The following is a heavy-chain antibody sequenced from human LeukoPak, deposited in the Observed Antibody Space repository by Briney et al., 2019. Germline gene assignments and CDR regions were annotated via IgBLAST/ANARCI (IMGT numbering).Heavy chain of an antibody. Sequence: ASVKVSCKASGYTFISYDINWVRQATGQGLEWMGWMNPNSGNTGYAQKFQGRVTITRNTSISTAYMELSSLRSEDTAVYYCARGHVVVVAAPYYYYYMTSGAKGPRSPSP. J-gene: IGHJ6*03. CDR3: ARGHVVVVAAPYYYYYMTS. CDR2: MNPNSGNT. D-gene: IGHD2-15*01. V-gene: IGHV1-8*03. CDR1: GYTFISYD.